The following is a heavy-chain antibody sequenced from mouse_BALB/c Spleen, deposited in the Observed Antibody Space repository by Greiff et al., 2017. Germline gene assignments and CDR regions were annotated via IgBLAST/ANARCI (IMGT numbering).Heavy chain of an antibody. CDR2: IYPYNGGT. V-gene: IGHV1S29*02. J-gene: IGHJ4*01. CDR3: ARFGYDGGYYAMDY. CDR1: GYTFTDYN. Sequence: VQLKESGPELVKPGASVKISCKASGYTFTDYNMHWVKQSHGKSLEWIGYIYPYNGGTGYNQKFKSKATLTVDNSSSTAYMELRSLTSEDSAVYYCARFGYDGGYYAMDYWGQGTSVTVSS. D-gene: IGHD2-2*01.